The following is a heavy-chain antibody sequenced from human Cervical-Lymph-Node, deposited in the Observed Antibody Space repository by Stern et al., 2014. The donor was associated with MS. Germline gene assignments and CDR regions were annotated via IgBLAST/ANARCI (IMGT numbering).Heavy chain of an antibody. J-gene: IGHJ4*02. D-gene: IGHD1-26*01. CDR2: INGDGSNT. Sequence: EDQLVESGGGLVQPGGSLRLSCAASRFIFRNYWMHWVRQAPGKGLVWVSSINGDGSNTRYADFVKGRFTISRDNGRNTLYLQMNSLRDEDTAMYYCARRHLVGATDFDCGGQGTLVAVSS. V-gene: IGHV3-74*02. CDR3: ARRHLVGATDFDC. CDR1: RFIFRNYW.